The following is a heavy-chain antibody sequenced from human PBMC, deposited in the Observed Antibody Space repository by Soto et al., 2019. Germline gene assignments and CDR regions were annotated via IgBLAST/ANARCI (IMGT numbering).Heavy chain of an antibody. D-gene: IGHD3-22*01. J-gene: IGHJ4*02. CDR3: ARDYYKYYDSSGYYRSPAY. CDR1: GFTFSSYA. CDR2: ISYDGSDK. Sequence: GGSLRLSCAASGFTFSSYAMHWVRQAPGKGLEWVALISYDGSDKDYADSVKGRFTISRDNSRNTLFLQMNSLRAEDTAVYYCARDYYKYYDSSGYYRSPAYWGRGTLVTVSS. V-gene: IGHV3-30-3*01.